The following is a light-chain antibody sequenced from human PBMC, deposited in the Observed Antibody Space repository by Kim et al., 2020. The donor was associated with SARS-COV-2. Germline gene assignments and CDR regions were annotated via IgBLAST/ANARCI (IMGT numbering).Light chain of an antibody. V-gene: IGLV2-14*03. Sequence: QSITISGCGTRSDIGACNWVAWYQHHPGKVPKLIIYDDSNRPSGVSNRFSGSQSGNTASLTISGLQAEDEADYYCSSYTTNNIFYVFGTGTKVTVL. CDR1: RSDIGACNW. CDR3: SSYTTNNIFYV. J-gene: IGLJ1*01. CDR2: DDS.